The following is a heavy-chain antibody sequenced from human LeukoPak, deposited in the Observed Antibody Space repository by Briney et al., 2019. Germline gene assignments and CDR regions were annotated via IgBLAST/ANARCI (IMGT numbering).Heavy chain of an antibody. CDR2: INPDSGRT. J-gene: IGHJ4*02. CDR1: GYPFTDYY. Sequence: ASVRVSCKASGYPFTDYYIHWVRQAPGQGLEWMGWINPDSGRTSYSQKFQGRVSMITDTSINTAYMELNRLTSDDTAVHYCARGRYGAFDYWGQGTLVTVSP. CDR3: ARGRYGAFDY. D-gene: IGHD4/OR15-4a*01. V-gene: IGHV1-2*02.